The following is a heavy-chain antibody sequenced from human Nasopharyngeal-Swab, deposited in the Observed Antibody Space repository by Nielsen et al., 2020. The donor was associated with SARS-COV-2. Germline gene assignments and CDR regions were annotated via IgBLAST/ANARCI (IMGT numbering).Heavy chain of an antibody. J-gene: IGHJ3*02. D-gene: IGHD3-16*01. V-gene: IGHV3-7*01. CDR3: ARDGAGTYYDYVWGRPYAFDI. Sequence: GESLKISCAASGFTFSSYWMSWVRQAPGKGLEWVANIKQDGSEKYYVDSVKGRFTISRDNAKNSLYLQMNSLRAEDTAVYYCARDGAGTYYDYVWGRPYAFDIWGQGTMVTVSS. CDR2: IKQDGSEK. CDR1: GFTFSSYW.